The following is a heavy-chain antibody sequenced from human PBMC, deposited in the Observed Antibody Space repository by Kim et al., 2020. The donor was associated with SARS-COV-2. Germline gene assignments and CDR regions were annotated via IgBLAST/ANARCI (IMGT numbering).Heavy chain of an antibody. V-gene: IGHV1-24*01. D-gene: IGHD6-13*01. CDR3: ATLVARSWNWFDP. Sequence: YAQKFQGRVTMTEDTSTDTAYMELSSLRSEDTAVYYCATLVARSWNWFDPWGQGTLVTVSS. J-gene: IGHJ5*02.